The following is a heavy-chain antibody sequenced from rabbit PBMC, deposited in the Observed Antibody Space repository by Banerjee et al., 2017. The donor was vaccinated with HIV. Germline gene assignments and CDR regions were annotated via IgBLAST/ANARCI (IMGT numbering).Heavy chain of an antibody. CDR1: GFDFSSYG. CDR3: VRTGSSYYIGFNL. V-gene: IGHV1S47*01. CDR2: IDPVFGST. J-gene: IGHJ4*01. Sequence: QEQLVESGGGLVQPGGSLKLSCKASGFDFSSYGVSWVRQAPGKGLEWIGYIDPVFGSTFYADWVNGRFTISSHNAQNTLYLQLNSLTAADTATYFCVRTGSSYYIGFNLWGPGTLVTVS. D-gene: IGHD8-1*01.